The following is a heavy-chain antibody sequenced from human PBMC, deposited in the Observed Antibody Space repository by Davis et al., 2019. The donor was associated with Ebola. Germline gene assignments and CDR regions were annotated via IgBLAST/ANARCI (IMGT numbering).Heavy chain of an antibody. V-gene: IGHV4-4*02. J-gene: IGHJ4*02. Sequence: SETLSLTCTVSGGSISSSNWWSWVRQPPGKGLEWIGEIYHSGSTNYNPSLKSRVTISVDKSKNQFSLKLSSVTAADTAVYYCARGLRYFDWLLSFASTYFDYWGQGTLVTVSS. CDR2: IYHSGST. CDR1: GGSISSSNW. D-gene: IGHD3-9*01. CDR3: ARGLRYFDWLLSFASTYFDY.